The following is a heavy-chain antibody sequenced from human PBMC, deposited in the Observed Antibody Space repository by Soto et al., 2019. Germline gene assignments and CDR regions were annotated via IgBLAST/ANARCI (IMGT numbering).Heavy chain of an antibody. J-gene: IGHJ2*01. CDR1: GGTFSSYT. D-gene: IGHD3-22*01. CDR3: ARGPYYYDSSGPWGYFDL. Sequence: SVKVSCKASGGTFSSYTISWVRQAPGQGLEWMGRIIPILGIANYAQKFQGRVTITADKSTSTAYMELNSLRAEDTAVYYCARGPYYYDSSGPWGYFDLWGRGTLVTVSS. CDR2: IIPILGIA. V-gene: IGHV1-69*02.